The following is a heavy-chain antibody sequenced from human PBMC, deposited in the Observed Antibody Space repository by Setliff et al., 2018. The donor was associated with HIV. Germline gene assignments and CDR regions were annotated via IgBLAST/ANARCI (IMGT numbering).Heavy chain of an antibody. CDR1: GYSISSGYY. CDR2: MYDSGST. CDR3: ARGGLYSPAPPGEGHFFDY. J-gene: IGHJ4*02. D-gene: IGHD5-18*01. V-gene: IGHV4-38-2*01. Sequence: SETLSLTCAVSGYSISSGYYWGWLRQPPGKGLEWIGSMYDSGSTYYNPSLKSRVTISVDSSKNQFSLKLNSVTAADTAAYYCARGGLYSPAPPGEGHFFDYWGQGTLVTVSS.